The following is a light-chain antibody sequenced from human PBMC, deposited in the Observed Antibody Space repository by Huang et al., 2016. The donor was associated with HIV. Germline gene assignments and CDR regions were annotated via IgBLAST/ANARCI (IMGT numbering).Light chain of an antibody. CDR2: GAS. V-gene: IGKV3-15*01. Sequence: EIVMTQSPATLSVSPGERATLPCRASQSVSSNLAWYQQKPGQAPRLLIYGASTRATGIPARFSGTGSGTEFTLTISSLQSEDFAVYNCQQYNNWPHTFGQGTKLEIK. J-gene: IGKJ2*01. CDR3: QQYNNWPHT. CDR1: QSVSSN.